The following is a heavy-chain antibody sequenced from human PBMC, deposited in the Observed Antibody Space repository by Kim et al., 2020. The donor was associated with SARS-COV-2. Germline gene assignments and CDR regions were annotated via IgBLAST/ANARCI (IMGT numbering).Heavy chain of an antibody. V-gene: IGHV3-7*01. J-gene: IGHJ4*02. Sequence: GGSLRLSCTASGFPFSAFWMSWVRQTPEKGLEWVATIQQDGSDRFYVDSVKGRFTISRDNTNNSLFLQMNNLRAEDTALYYRVAGAAVYSGGYGYLRYWGQGTLVTASS. CDR3: VAGAAVYSGGYGYLRY. CDR1: GFPFSAFW. D-gene: IGHD6-25*01. CDR2: IQQDGSDR.